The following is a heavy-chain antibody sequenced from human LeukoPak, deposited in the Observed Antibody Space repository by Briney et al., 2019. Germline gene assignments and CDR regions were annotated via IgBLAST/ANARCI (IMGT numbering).Heavy chain of an antibody. V-gene: IGHV3-53*04. CDR1: GFTVSSNY. CDR2: IYSGGST. J-gene: IGHJ6*02. D-gene: IGHD1-26*01. CDR3: ARSIALVGAPSYYGMDV. Sequence: PGGSLRLSCAASGFTVSSNYMSWVRRAPGKGLEWVSVIYSGGSTYYADSVKGRFTISRHNSKNTLYLQMNSLRAEDTAVYYCARSIALVGAPSYYGMDVWGQGTTVTVSS.